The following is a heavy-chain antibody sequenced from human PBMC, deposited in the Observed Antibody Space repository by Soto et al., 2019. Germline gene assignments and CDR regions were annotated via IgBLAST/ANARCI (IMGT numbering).Heavy chain of an antibody. CDR2: IYHSGST. J-gene: IGHJ5*02. CDR1: GYSISSGYY. CDR3: ARDRLSVVPAAIGWFDP. V-gene: IGHV4-38-2*02. D-gene: IGHD2-2*01. Sequence: SETLSLTXAVSGYSISSGYYWGWIRQPPGKGLEWIGSIYHSGSTYYNPSLKSRVTISVDTSKNQFSLKLSSVTAADTAVYYCARDRLSVVPAAIGWFDPWGQGTLVTVS.